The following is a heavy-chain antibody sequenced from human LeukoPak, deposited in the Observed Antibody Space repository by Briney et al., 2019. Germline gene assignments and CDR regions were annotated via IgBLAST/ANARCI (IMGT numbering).Heavy chain of an antibody. CDR1: GFSFTDYP. CDR3: AADIRDAFDY. J-gene: IGHJ4*02. Sequence: GGSLRLSCATSGFSFTDYPMNWVRQAPGKGLEWISNIRTTAEGAKYAYYADSVKGRVTISRDDGKNTLYLHMNSLRDDDTVLYYAAADIRDAFDYWGQGILVTVSS. CDR2: IRTTAEGAKYA. V-gene: IGHV3-48*02. D-gene: IGHD6-25*01.